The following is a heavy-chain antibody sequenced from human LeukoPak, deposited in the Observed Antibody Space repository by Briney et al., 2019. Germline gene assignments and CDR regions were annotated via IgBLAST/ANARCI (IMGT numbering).Heavy chain of an antibody. CDR1: GGSISSSSYY. D-gene: IGHD1-26*01. J-gene: IGHJ4*02. CDR3: AREWLGATSFDY. Sequence: SETLSLTCTVSGGSISSSSYYWGWIRQPPGKGLEWIGSIYYSGSTYYNPSLKSRVTIAVDTSKNQFPLKLSSVTAADTAVYYCAREWLGATSFDYWGQGTLVTVSS. CDR2: IYYSGST. V-gene: IGHV4-39*06.